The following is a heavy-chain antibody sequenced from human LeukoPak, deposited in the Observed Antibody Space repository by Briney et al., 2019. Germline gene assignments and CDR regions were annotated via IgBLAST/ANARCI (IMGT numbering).Heavy chain of an antibody. Sequence: GGSLRLSCAASGFTFSSYEMNWVRQAPGKGLKWVSYISSSGSTIYYADSVKGRFTISRDNAKNSLYLQMNSLRAEDTAVYYCASTPTYYYGSGSPPIDYWGQGTLVTVSS. J-gene: IGHJ4*02. CDR2: ISSSGSTI. CDR1: GFTFSSYE. V-gene: IGHV3-48*03. CDR3: ASTPTYYYGSGSPPIDY. D-gene: IGHD3-10*01.